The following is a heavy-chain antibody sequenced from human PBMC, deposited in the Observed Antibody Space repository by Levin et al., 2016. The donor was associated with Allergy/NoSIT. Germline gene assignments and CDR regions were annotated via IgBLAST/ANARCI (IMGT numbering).Heavy chain of an antibody. D-gene: IGHD1-26*01. CDR3: ARRGGSYYSDY. CDR2: IYYSGST. J-gene: IGHJ4*02. Sequence: SETLSLTCTVSGGSISSSSYYWGWIRQPPGKGLEWIGSIYYSGSTYYNPSLKSRVTISVDTSKNQFSLKLSSVTAADTAVYYCARRGGSYYSDYWGQGTLVTVSS. V-gene: IGHV4-39*01. CDR1: GGSISSSSYY.